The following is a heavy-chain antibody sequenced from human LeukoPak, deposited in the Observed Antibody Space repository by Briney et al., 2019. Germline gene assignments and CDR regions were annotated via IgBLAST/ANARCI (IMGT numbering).Heavy chain of an antibody. D-gene: IGHD2-15*01. J-gene: IGHJ5*02. CDR2: INHSGST. CDR3: ARAGYGSGYCSGGSCYFNWFDP. Sequence: PSETLSLTCAVYGGSFSGYYWSWIRQPPGKGLEWIGEINHSGSTNYNPSLESRVTISVDTSKNQFSLKLSSVTAADTAVYYCARAGYGSGYCSGGSCYFNWFDPWGQGTLVTVSS. CDR1: GGSFSGYY. V-gene: IGHV4-34*01.